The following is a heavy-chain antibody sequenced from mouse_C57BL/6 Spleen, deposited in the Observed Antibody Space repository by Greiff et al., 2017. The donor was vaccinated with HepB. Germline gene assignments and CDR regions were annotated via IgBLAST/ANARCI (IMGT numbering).Heavy chain of an antibody. Sequence: VQLQQSGAELARPGASVKLSCKASGYTFTSYGISWVKQRTGQGLEWIGEIYPRSGNTYYNEKFKGKATLTADKSSSTAYMELRSLTSEDSAVYFCANAQATSHYYAMDYWGQGTSVTVSS. CDR1: GYTFTSYG. D-gene: IGHD3-2*02. CDR2: IYPRSGNT. J-gene: IGHJ4*01. V-gene: IGHV1-81*01. CDR3: ANAQATSHYYAMDY.